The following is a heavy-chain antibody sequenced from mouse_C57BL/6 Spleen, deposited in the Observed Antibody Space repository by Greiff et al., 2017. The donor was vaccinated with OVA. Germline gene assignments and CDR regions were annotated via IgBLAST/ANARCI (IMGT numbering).Heavy chain of an antibody. CDR2: IYPGSGST. J-gene: IGHJ3*01. Sequence: QVQLQQPGAELVKPGASVKMSCKASGYTFTSYWITWVKQRPGQGLEWIGDIYPGSGSTNYNEKFKSKATLTVDTSSSTAYMQLSSLTSEDSAVYYGASYDGYLPRLAYWGQGTLVTVSA. CDR1: GYTFTSYW. V-gene: IGHV1-55*01. CDR3: ASYDGYLPRLAY. D-gene: IGHD2-3*01.